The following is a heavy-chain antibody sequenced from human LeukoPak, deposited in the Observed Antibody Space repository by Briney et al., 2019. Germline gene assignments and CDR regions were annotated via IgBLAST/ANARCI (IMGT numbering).Heavy chain of an antibody. Sequence: GESLKISCKGSGYSFTSYWIGWVRQMPGKGLEWMGIIYPGDSDTRYSPSFQGQVTISADKSISTAYLQWSSLKASDTAMYYCATKSRKKSIAAGYYYYGMDVWGQGTTVTVSS. J-gene: IGHJ6*02. V-gene: IGHV5-51*01. D-gene: IGHD6-25*01. CDR1: GYSFTSYW. CDR3: ATKSRKKSIAAGYYYYGMDV. CDR2: IYPGDSDT.